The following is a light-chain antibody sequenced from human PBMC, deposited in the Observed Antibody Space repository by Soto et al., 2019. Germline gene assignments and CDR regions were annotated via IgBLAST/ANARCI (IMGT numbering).Light chain of an antibody. J-gene: IGLJ1*01. CDR3: CSYAGSSTYV. Sequence: QSLLTQPASVSGSPGQSITISCTGTSSDVGSYNLVSWYQQHPGKAPKLMIYEGSKRLSGVSNRFSGSKSGNTASLTISGLQAEDDSDYYCCSYAGSSTYVFGTGTKVTFL. V-gene: IGLV2-23*01. CDR2: EGS. CDR1: SSDVGSYNL.